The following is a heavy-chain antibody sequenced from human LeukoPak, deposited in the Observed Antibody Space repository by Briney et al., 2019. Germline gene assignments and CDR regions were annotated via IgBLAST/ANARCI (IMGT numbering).Heavy chain of an antibody. J-gene: IGHJ5*02. CDR2: ISGSGGST. D-gene: IGHD1-26*01. V-gene: IGHV3-23*01. CDR1: GFTFSSYA. Sequence: GGSLRLSCAASGFTFSSYAMSWVRQAPGKGLEWVSAISGSGGSTYYADSVKGRSTISRDNSKNTLYLQMNSLRAEDTAVYYCAKSAIVGATRYNWFDPWGQGTLVTVSS. CDR3: AKSAIVGATRYNWFDP.